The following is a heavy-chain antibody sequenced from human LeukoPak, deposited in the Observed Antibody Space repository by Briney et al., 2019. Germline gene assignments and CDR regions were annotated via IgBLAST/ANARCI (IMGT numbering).Heavy chain of an antibody. V-gene: IGHV4-30-2*06. CDR3: ARINYYGSGLDL. CDR1: GASITTGAYY. Sequence: PSETLSVTCTVSGASITTGAYYWTHIRQSPGEDLEWIGYIYHGGSTYYNPSLKSRVTISIDRPKNQFSLRLTSVTAADTAVYYCARINYYGSGLDLWGQGALVTVSS. D-gene: IGHD3-10*01. J-gene: IGHJ5*02. CDR2: IYHGGST.